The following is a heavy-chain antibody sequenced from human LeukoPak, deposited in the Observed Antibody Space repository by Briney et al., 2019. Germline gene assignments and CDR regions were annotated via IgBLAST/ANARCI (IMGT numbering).Heavy chain of an antibody. CDR3: ARDGGGEYSSGWYVDY. V-gene: IGHV3-11*01. CDR1: GFTFSDYY. CDR2: ISRTADNI. J-gene: IGHJ4*02. D-gene: IGHD6-19*01. Sequence: GGPLRLSCAASGFTFSDYYMTWIRQAPGKGLEWVSYISRTADNIYYADSVKGRFPIPRANAKNSLYLQMNSLRAEDTAVYYCARDGGGEYSSGWYVDYWGQGTLVTVSS.